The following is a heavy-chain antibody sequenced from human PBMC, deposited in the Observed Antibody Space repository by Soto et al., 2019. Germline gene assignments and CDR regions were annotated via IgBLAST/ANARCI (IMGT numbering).Heavy chain of an antibody. J-gene: IGHJ4*02. CDR3: ERGGSGYVWFNEF. Sequence: QEQLVQSGAEVKKSGSSVKVSCKDTGGLFSSYAVSWVRQAPGQGLEWMGGIIPVFDTVYYAQKFQGRGTITADESMNTAYMELSSLRSEDTAMYYCERGGSGYVWFNEFWGQGTLVTVSS. CDR2: IIPVFDTV. D-gene: IGHD3-22*01. V-gene: IGHV1-69*01. CDR1: GGLFSSYA.